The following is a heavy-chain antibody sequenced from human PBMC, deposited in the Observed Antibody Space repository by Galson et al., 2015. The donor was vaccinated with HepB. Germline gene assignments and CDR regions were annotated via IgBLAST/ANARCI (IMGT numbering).Heavy chain of an antibody. CDR3: ARDPPLGAPFDY. Sequence: SLRLSCAASGFTFNSYAMTWVRQAPGKGLEWVSSINSDSTYIYYADSVRGRFTISRDNAKNSLYLQMNSLRVEDTAIYYCARDPPLGAPFDYWGQGTLVTVSS. V-gene: IGHV3-21*01. J-gene: IGHJ4*02. CDR1: GFTFNSYA. CDR2: INSDSTYI. D-gene: IGHD7-27*01.